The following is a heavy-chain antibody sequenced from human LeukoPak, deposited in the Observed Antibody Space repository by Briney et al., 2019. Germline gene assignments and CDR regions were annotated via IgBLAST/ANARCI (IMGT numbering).Heavy chain of an antibody. Sequence: PSETLSLTCAVYGGSFSGYYWSWIRQPPGKGLEWIGEIDHSGSSNYNPSLKSRVTISVATSKNQFSLTLSSVTAADTAVYYCARGLVLEDGDLNHYFAYCSQGTPATASS. CDR1: GGSFSGYY. CDR2: IDHSGSS. J-gene: IGHJ4*02. CDR3: ARGLVLEDGDLNHYFAY. V-gene: IGHV4-34*01. D-gene: IGHD4-17*01.